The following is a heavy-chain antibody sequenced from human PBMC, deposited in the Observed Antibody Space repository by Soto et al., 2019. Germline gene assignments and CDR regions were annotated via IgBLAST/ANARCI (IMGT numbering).Heavy chain of an antibody. Sequence: EVQLVESGGGLVQPGGSLRLSCAASGFTFNRYWMHWVRQAPGKGLVWVSRINSDESSTSYADSVKGRFTISRDNAKNTLYLQMNSLRGEDTAVYYCARGADGESKYLYYGMDVWGQGTTVTVSS. D-gene: IGHD3-10*01. CDR3: ARGADGESKYLYYGMDV. V-gene: IGHV3-74*01. CDR2: INSDESST. J-gene: IGHJ6*02. CDR1: GFTFNRYW.